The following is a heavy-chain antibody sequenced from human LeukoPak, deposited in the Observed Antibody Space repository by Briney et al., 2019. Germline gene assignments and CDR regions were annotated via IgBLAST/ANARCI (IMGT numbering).Heavy chain of an antibody. V-gene: IGHV4-59*01. J-gene: IGHJ4*02. CDR3: ARHKRWLHEFDY. CDR2: IYYSGST. D-gene: IGHD5-24*01. Sequence: SETLSLTCTVSGGSISSYYWSWIRQPPGKGLEWIGYIYYSGSTNYNPSLKSRVTISVDTSKNQFSLKLSSVTAADTAVYYCARHKRWLHEFDYWGQGTLVTVSS. CDR1: GGSISSYY.